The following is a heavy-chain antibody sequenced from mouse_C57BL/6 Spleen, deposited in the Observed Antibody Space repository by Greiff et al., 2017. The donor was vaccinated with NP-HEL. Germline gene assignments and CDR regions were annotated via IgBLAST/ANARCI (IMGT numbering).Heavy chain of an antibody. D-gene: IGHD2-4*01. V-gene: IGHV10-1*01. CDR1: GFSFNTYA. Sequence: GGGLVQPKGSLKLSCAASGFSFNTYAMNWVRQAPGKGLEWVARIRSKSNNYATYYADSVKDRFTISRDDSESMLYLQMNNLKTEDTAMYYCVRQDDYDVRYAMDYWGKGTSVTVAS. J-gene: IGHJ4*01. CDR3: VRQDDYDVRYAMDY. CDR2: IRSKSNNYAT.